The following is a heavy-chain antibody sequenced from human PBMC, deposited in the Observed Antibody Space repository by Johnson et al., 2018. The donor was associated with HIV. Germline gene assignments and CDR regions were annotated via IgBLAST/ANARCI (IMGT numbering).Heavy chain of an antibody. J-gene: IGHJ3*02. Sequence: QVQLVESGGGVVQPGRSLRLSCAASGFTFSSSAMHWVRQAPGKGLEWVAVISSDGSNKYCADSVKDRFTISRDNSKNTLYLQMNSLRAEDTAGYYCARDLSEVELGHAFDIWGQGTMVTVSS. V-gene: IGHV3-30*14. CDR3: ARDLSEVELGHAFDI. CDR1: GFTFSSSA. CDR2: ISSDGSNK. D-gene: IGHD1-26*01.